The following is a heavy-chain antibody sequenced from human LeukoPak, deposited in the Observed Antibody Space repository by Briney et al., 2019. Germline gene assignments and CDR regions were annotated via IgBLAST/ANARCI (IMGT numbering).Heavy chain of an antibody. CDR2: ISGSGGST. J-gene: IGHJ4*02. CDR1: GFTFSSYA. D-gene: IGHD2-2*02. Sequence: PGGSLRPSCAASGFTFSSYAMSWVRQAPGKGLEWVSAISGSGGSTYYADSVKGRFAISRNNNQNSLYPQMTSLRTEDTALYYCTKGSNTCPSRFDYWGQGTLVTVSS. CDR3: TKGSNTCPSRFDY. V-gene: IGHV3-23*01.